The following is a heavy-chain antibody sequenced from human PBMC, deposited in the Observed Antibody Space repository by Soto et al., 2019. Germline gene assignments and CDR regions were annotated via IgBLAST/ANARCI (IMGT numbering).Heavy chain of an antibody. CDR1: GFTFDDYA. J-gene: IGHJ4*02. CDR2: ISWNSGSI. CDR3: AKESAGLVY. Sequence: EVQLVKSGGGLVQPGRSLRLSCAASGFTFDDYAMHWVRQAPGKGLEWVSRISWNSGSIGYADSVKGRFTISRDNAKNSLYLQMDSRRAEDTALYYCAKESAGLVYWGQGTLVTVSS. V-gene: IGHV3-9*01.